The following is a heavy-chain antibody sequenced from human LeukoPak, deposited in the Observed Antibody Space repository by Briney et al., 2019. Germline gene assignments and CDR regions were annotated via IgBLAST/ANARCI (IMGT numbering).Heavy chain of an antibody. CDR3: APPHEVATS. CDR1: GFTFSSYG. J-gene: IGHJ4*02. V-gene: IGHV3-30*03. CDR2: ISYDGSNK. D-gene: IGHD5-12*01. Sequence: GGSLRLSCAASGFTFSSYGMHWARQAPGKGLEWVAVISYDGSNKYYADSVKGRFTISRDNSKNTLYLQMNSLRAEDTAVYYCAPPHEVATSWGQGILVTVSS.